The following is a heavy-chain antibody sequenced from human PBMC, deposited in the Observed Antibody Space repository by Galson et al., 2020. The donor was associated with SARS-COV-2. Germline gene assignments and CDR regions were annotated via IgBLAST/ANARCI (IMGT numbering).Heavy chain of an antibody. D-gene: IGHD2-8*01. CDR1: GVTFSHHG. V-gene: IGHV3-33*05. J-gene: IGHJ6*01. CDR2: ISYSGKKK. Sequence: GGSLRLSCAVSGVTFSHHGMSWVRQAPGKGLEWVAAISYSGKKKEYLDAVKGRCTISRDNSKNILYLQLNSLRREDTAVYYCARALSCTSPACPGSYIPDYHGLDVWGQGTTVTVSS. CDR3: ARALSCTSPACPGSYIPDYHGLDV.